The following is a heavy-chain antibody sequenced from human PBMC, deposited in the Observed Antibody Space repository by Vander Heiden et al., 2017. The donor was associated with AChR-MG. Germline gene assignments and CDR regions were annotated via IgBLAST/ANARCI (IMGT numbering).Heavy chain of an antibody. CDR3: AKRGHNDFWGSTVDY. D-gene: IGHD3-3*01. CDR1: GFTFKTYA. CDR2: ISGSGGST. V-gene: IGHV3-23*01. J-gene: IGHJ4*02. Sequence: EVQLLESGGGLVQPGGYLRLSWAASGFTFKTYAMSWVRQATGKGLEWVSAISGSGGSTYYADSVKGRFTISRDNSKNTLYLQMNSLRAEDTAVYYCAKRGHNDFWGSTVDYWGQGTLVTVSS.